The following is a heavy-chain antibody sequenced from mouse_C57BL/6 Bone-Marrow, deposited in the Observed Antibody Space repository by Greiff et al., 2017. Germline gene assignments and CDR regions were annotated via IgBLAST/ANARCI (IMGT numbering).Heavy chain of an antibody. CDR2: LDPSDSYT. J-gene: IGHJ4*01. Sequence: VQLRQSGAELVMPGASLKLSCKASGYTFTSYWMNWVKQRPGQGLEWIGELDPSDSYTNYNQKCKGKSTLTVDKSLSSAYMHLSILTSEDSAVYYCARIYDGSMDYWGQGTSVTVSS. D-gene: IGHD2-3*01. V-gene: IGHV1-69*01. CDR1: GYTFTSYW. CDR3: ARIYDGSMDY.